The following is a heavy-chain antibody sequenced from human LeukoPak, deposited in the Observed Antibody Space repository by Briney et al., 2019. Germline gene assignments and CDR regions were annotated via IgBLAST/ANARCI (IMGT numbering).Heavy chain of an antibody. CDR3: AREAYDFWSGYRFDY. CDR2: ISYDGSNK. Sequence: GGSLRLSCAASGFTFSSYAMHWVRQAPGKGLEWVAVISYDGSNKYYADSVKGRFTISRDNSKNTLYLQMNSLRAEDTAVYYCAREAYDFWSGYRFDYWGQGTLVTVSS. J-gene: IGHJ4*02. D-gene: IGHD3-3*01. CDR1: GFTFSSYA. V-gene: IGHV3-30-3*01.